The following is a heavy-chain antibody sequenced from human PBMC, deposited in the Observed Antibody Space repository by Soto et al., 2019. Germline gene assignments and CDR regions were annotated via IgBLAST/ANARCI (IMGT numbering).Heavy chain of an antibody. Sequence: ASVEVSCKASGYIFTTNYVSWARQNTGQGLEKMGWMNPGSGDTGYAQKFQGRVTMTRDISIATAYMELSSLRSDDTALYYCARMGPCGSLNYFDPWGQGTLVTVAS. CDR2: MNPGSGDT. V-gene: IGHV1-8*01. D-gene: IGHD3-10*01. CDR1: GYIFTTNY. CDR3: ARMGPCGSLNYFDP. J-gene: IGHJ5*02.